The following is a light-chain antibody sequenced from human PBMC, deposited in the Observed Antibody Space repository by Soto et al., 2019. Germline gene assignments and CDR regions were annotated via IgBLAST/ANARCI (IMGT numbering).Light chain of an antibody. J-gene: IGKJ1*01. CDR1: QSVSSN. CDR3: QQYGSSPRT. CDR2: GAS. Sequence: EMVMTQSPATLSVSPGESAAFSCISSQSVSSNLAWYQHKPGQGPRLLIYGASSRATGIPDRFSGSGSGTDFTLTISRLEPEDFAVYYCQQYGSSPRTFGQGTKVDIK. V-gene: IGKV3-20*01.